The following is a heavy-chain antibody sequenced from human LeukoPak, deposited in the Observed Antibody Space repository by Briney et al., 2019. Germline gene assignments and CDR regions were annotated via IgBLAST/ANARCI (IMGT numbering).Heavy chain of an antibody. CDR3: VRDQAFYGSGSYSWYFDV. J-gene: IGHJ2*01. D-gene: IGHD3-10*01. CDR1: GFNVSNHY. V-gene: IGHV3-66*01. CDR2: IYSGGTT. Sequence: GGSLRLSCVASGFNVSNHYMSWVRQSPGKGLEWVSIIYSGGTTHYAASVKGRFNIPRDTSKNTLYLQMNSLQDEDTALYFCVRDQAFYGSGSYSWYFDVWGRGTLVAVSS.